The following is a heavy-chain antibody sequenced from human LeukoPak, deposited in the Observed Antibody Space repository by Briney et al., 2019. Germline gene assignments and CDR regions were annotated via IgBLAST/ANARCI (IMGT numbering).Heavy chain of an antibody. CDR2: ISSSSSYI. J-gene: IGHJ4*02. V-gene: IGHV3-21*01. Sequence: PGGFLRLSCAASGFTFSSYSMNWVRQAPGKGLEWVSSISSSSSYIYYADSVKGRFTISRDNAKNSLYLQMNSLRAEDTAVYYCATVGGPMVRGVIIPQVFDHWGQGTLVTVSS. CDR3: ATVGGPMVRGVIIPQVFDH. D-gene: IGHD3-10*01. CDR1: GFTFSSYS.